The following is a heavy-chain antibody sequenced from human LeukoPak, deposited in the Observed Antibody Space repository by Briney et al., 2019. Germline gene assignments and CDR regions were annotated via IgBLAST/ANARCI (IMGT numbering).Heavy chain of an antibody. J-gene: IGHJ4*02. CDR3: ARDLAGGSGYYFDY. V-gene: IGHV1-2*02. Sequence: ASVKVSCKPSGYTFTGYFIHWVRQAPGQGLEWMGWVNPDSGVTNYAQKFQGRVTMTRDTSISTAYMDLSSPRSDDTAVYYCARDLAGGSGYYFDYWGQGTLVTVSS. CDR2: VNPDSGVT. D-gene: IGHD3-22*01. CDR1: GYTFTGYF.